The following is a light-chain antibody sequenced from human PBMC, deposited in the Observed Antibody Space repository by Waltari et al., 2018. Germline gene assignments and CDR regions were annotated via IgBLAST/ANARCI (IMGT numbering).Light chain of an antibody. CDR2: EVT. Sequence: QSALTQPASVSGSPGQSITISCTGTSSDIGSYNLFSWYQQHPGKAPKLLIYEVTQRPSGVSNRCSGSKSGNTASLTSSGLQAEDEADYYCCSNAGTDALFGGGTKLTVL. CDR3: CSNAGTDAL. V-gene: IGLV2-23*02. CDR1: SSDIGSYNL. J-gene: IGLJ3*02.